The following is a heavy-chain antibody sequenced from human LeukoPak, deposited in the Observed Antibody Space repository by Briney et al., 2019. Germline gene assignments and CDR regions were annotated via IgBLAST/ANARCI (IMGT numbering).Heavy chain of an antibody. CDR2: VKSKADGGTT. D-gene: IGHD1-26*01. CDR1: GFTFNNAW. J-gene: IGHJ4*02. Sequence: GGSLRLSCAASGFTFNNAWMNWVRQVPGKGLEWVGRVKSKADGGTTDYAAPVEDRFTISRDDLENTLYLQMNSLKTEDTAVYYCTSDPRLGRYFDYWGQGTLVTVSS. CDR3: TSDPRLGRYFDY. V-gene: IGHV3-15*01.